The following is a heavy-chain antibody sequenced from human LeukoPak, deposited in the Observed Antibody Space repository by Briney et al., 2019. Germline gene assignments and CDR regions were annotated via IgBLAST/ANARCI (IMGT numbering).Heavy chain of an antibody. Sequence: GGSLRLSCAASRFTFSDYYMSWIRQAPGKGLEWVSYISSSGNTIYYADSVKGRFTISRDNAKNSLYLQMNSLSAENTAVYYCARDTNYDILAGYAFDIWGQGTMVTVSS. CDR2: ISSSGNTI. D-gene: IGHD3-9*01. CDR1: RFTFSDYY. V-gene: IGHV3-11*04. J-gene: IGHJ3*02. CDR3: ARDTNYDILAGYAFDI.